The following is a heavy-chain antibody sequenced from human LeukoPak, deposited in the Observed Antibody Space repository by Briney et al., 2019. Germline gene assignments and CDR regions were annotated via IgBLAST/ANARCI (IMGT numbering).Heavy chain of an antibody. Sequence: SETLSLTCTVSGGSISSSSYYWGWIRQPPGKGLEWIGSIYYSGSTYYNPSLKSRVTISVDTSKNQFSLKLSSVTAADTAMYFCVKSGGYGLVDYWGQGTLVTVSS. J-gene: IGHJ4*02. CDR3: VKSGGYGLVDY. V-gene: IGHV4-39*01. D-gene: IGHD1-26*01. CDR2: IYYSGST. CDR1: GGSISSSSYY.